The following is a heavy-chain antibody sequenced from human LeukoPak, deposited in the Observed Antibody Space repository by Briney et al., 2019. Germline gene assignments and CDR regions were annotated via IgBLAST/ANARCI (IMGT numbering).Heavy chain of an antibody. CDR3: APSPGRYSSSSWFDP. V-gene: IGHV3-23*01. J-gene: IGHJ5*02. CDR1: GLSFTNYA. CDR2: LTGYGGA. D-gene: IGHD6-6*01. Sequence: GGSLRLSCEASGLSFTNYAMMWVRQAPGKGLQWISTLTGYGGAYYADSVKGRFTISRDNSKNTLYLQMNSLRAEDTAVYYCAPSPGRYSSSSWFDPWGQGTLVTVSS.